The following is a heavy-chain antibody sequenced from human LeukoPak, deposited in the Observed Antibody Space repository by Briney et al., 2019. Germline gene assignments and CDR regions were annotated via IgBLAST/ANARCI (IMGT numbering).Heavy chain of an antibody. CDR1: GFTFSSYG. J-gene: IGHJ6*03. Sequence: PGGSLRLSCAASGFTFSSYGMHWVRQAPGKGLEWVAVISYDGSNKYYADSVKGRFTISRDNSKNTLYLQMNSLRAEDTAVYYCAKDHVGKAPSFYYYYMDVWGKGTTVTVSS. V-gene: IGHV3-30*18. CDR3: AKDHVGKAPSFYYYYMDV. CDR2: ISYDGSNK. D-gene: IGHD1-14*01.